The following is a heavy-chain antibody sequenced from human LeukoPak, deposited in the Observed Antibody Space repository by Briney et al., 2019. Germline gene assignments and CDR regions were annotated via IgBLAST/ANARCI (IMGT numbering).Heavy chain of an antibody. J-gene: IGHJ4*02. CDR1: GFVFDDYD. CDR2: IRSDGYHT. V-gene: IGHV3-30*02. CDR3: ARPSGSGVDY. D-gene: IGHD1-26*01. Sequence: GGSLRLSCGASGFVFDDYDMHWVRQAPGKWLEWVAFIRSDGYHTYYTDSVKGRFIITRDNFKNTLYLQINSLRLEDMAVYYCARPSGSGVDYWGRGTRVTVSS.